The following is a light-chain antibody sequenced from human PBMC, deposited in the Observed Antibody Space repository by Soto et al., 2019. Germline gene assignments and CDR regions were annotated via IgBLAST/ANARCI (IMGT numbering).Light chain of an antibody. CDR1: QSVSSTY. J-gene: IGKJ2*01. V-gene: IGKV3-20*01. CDR2: GAS. CDR3: QQYGSSYT. Sequence: EIVLTQSPGTLSLSPGERATLSCRASQSVSSTYLAWYQQKAGQAPMLLIYGASSRATGIPDRFSGSGSGTDFTLTINRLEPEDFAVYYCQQYGSSYTFGQGTKLEIK.